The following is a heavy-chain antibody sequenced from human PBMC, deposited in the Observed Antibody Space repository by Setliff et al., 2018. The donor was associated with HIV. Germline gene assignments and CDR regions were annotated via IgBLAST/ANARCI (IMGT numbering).Heavy chain of an antibody. CDR3: ARHYELETYMDV. V-gene: IGHV4-59*10. CDR1: GGSFSGYY. CDR2: IYTSGST. D-gene: IGHD3-3*01. Sequence: SETLSLTCAVYGGSFSGYYWSWIRQPAGKGLEWIGRIYTSGSTNYNPSLKSRVTISVDTSKNQFSLKLSSVTAADTAVYYCARHYELETYMDVWGKGTTVTVSS. J-gene: IGHJ6*03.